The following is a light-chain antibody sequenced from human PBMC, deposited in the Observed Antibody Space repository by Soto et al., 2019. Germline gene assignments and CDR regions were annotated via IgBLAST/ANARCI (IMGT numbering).Light chain of an antibody. CDR2: EAS. V-gene: IGKV1-5*03. CDR3: QHYNSYSWT. CDR1: QSISYW. J-gene: IGKJ1*01. Sequence: DIPMTQSPSTLSASVGDRVTITCRASQSISYWLAWYQQKPGKAPNLLIYEASSLQSGVPSRFSGSRSGTEFTLTISSLQPDDFATYYCQHYNSYSWTFGQGTKVEIK.